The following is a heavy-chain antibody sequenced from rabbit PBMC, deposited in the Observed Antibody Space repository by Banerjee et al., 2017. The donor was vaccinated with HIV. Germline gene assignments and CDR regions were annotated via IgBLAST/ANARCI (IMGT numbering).Heavy chain of an antibody. CDR2: IYAGSGAYT. Sequence: VRQAPGKGLEWIGCIYAGSGAYTYYANWAKGRFTISSHNAQNTLYLQLNSLTAADTATYFSTRSDGADGYDLWGQGTLVTVS. V-gene: IGHV1S40*01. CDR3: TRSDGADGYDL. D-gene: IGHD6-1*01. J-gene: IGHJ4*01.